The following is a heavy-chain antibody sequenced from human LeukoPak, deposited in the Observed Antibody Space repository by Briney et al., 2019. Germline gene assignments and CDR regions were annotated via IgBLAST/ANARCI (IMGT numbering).Heavy chain of an antibody. D-gene: IGHD3-22*01. V-gene: IGHV1-46*01. CDR3: ARDVQNYYDSGAYFA. CDR2: INPSGGTT. CDR1: GYMFTIYY. Sequence: ASLRVSCTASGYMFTIYYIHWVRQAPGQGLEWMGIINPSGGTTSFAQRFQGRVTMSRDTSTSTVYMELSSLTSEDTAVYYCARDVQNYYDSGAYFAWGQGTLVTVSS. J-gene: IGHJ5*02.